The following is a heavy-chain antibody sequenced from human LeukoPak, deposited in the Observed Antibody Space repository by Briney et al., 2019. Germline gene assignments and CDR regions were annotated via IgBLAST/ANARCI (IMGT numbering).Heavy chain of an antibody. CDR3: AKDQSGGYNYGLCF. CDR1: ASTFTTNG. CDR2: ISGIGGST. J-gene: IGHJ4*02. Sequence: PGRSLCPSCPASASTFTTNGMGWASQAPGNWMEWDSVISGIGGSTYYADSVKGRFTISRDKSKNTVYLQMDSLRAEDTAVYYWAKDQSGGYNYGLCFWDQGTLVTVSS. D-gene: IGHD5-18*01. V-gene: IGHV3-23*01.